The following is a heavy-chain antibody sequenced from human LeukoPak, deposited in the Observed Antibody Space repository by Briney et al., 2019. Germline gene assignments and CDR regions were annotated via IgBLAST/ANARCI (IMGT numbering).Heavy chain of an antibody. CDR1: GFTFDDYG. Sequence: GSLRLSCAASGFTFDDYGMSWVRQAPGKGLEWVSGINWNGGSTGYADSVKGRFTISRDNAKNSLYLQMNSLRAEDTAVYYCARAVPGPGAILWFDPWGQGTLVTVSS. CDR2: INWNGGST. D-gene: IGHD2-2*02. CDR3: ARAVPGPGAILWFDP. V-gene: IGHV3-20*04. J-gene: IGHJ5*02.